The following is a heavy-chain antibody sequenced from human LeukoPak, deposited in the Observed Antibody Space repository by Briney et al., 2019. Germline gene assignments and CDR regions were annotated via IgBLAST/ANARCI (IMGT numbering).Heavy chain of an antibody. Sequence: SETLSLTCTVSGGSVSSGNYYWSWIRQPPGKGVEWIGYIYYSGSTNYNASLKSRVTISVDTSKNQFSLKLSSVTAADTAVYYCARQDRSGYCYFDYWGQGTLVAVSS. J-gene: IGHJ4*02. CDR1: GGSVSSGNYY. V-gene: IGHV4-61*01. CDR3: ARQDRSGYCYFDY. D-gene: IGHD3-22*01. CDR2: IYYSGST.